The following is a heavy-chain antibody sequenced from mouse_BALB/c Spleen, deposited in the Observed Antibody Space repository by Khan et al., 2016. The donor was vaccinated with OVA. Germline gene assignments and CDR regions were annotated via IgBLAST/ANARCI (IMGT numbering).Heavy chain of an antibody. V-gene: IGHV1-5*01. J-gene: IGHJ2*01. CDR2: IYLGNSDF. CDR1: GYSFITYW. CDR3: TRCVRGFDY. Sequence: VQLKQSGTVLVRPGASVKMSCKASGYSFITYWLHWVKQWPGQGLEWIGAIYLGNSDFSYQLKFRGKAEMTAVSSARTAFMVLSRLTNEDSADYYWTRCVRGFDYWGQCTTLTVSS.